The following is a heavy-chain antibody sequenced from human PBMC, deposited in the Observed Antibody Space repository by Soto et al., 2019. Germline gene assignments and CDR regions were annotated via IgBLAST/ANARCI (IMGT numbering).Heavy chain of an antibody. V-gene: IGHV3-15*01. J-gene: IGHJ6*02. Sequence: EVQLVESGGGLVKPGGSLRLSCAASGFTFSNAWMSWVRQAPGKGLEWVGRIKTKTDGGTTDYAAHVKGRFTISRDDSKNTLYLQMNSLKTEDTAVYYCTTGVTSRGMDVWGQGTTVTVSS. D-gene: IGHD2-21*02. CDR3: TTGVTSRGMDV. CDR2: IKTKTDGGTT. CDR1: GFTFSNAW.